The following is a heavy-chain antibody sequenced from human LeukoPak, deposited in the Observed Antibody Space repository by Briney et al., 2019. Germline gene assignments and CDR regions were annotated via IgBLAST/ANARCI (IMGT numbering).Heavy chain of an antibody. CDR1: GYTFMSYG. CDR2: SSVYNGNT. D-gene: IGHD1-1*01. J-gene: IGHJ4*02. CDR3: AKGRRVDADDHFDY. V-gene: IGHV1-18*01. Sequence: GASVRVSCEASGYTFMSYGIHRVRQAPGQGLEWMGWSSVYNGNTEYAQKFQGRVTMTTDSSTSTAYMELRTLISDDTAVYYCAKGRRVDADDHFDYWGQGTLVTVSS.